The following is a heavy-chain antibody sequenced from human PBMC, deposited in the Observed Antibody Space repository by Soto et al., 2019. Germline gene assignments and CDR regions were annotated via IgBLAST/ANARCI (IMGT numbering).Heavy chain of an antibody. CDR2: LSAYNGDT. D-gene: IGHD1-26*01. CDR1: GYTFINYG. J-gene: IGHJ3*01. CDR3: ARWSAIVGGAEALDV. Sequence: QVQLVQSGAEVKEPGASVRVSCKTSGYTFINYGITWVRQAPGQGLEWMGWLSAYNGDTSSSEKLQDRFTMTTDTPTNTVYMDLRSLTSDDTAVYYCARWSAIVGGAEALDVWGQGTMVIVSS. V-gene: IGHV1-18*01.